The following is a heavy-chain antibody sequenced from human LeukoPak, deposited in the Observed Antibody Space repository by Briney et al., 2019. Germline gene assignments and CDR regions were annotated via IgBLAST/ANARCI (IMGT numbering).Heavy chain of an antibody. CDR2: IYYSGST. CDR3: ARLPSGNSMDY. V-gene: IGHV4-39*01. D-gene: IGHD4-23*01. J-gene: IGHJ4*02. Sequence: PSETLSLTCTVSGGSISSSSYYWGWIRQPPGKGLEWIGSIYYSGSTYYNPSLKSRVTISVDTSKNQISLKLSSVTAADTAVYYCARLPSGNSMDYWGQGTLVTVSS. CDR1: GGSISSSSYY.